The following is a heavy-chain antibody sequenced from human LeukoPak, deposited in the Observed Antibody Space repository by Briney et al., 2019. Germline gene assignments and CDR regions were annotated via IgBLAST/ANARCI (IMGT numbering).Heavy chain of an antibody. D-gene: IGHD3-22*01. Sequence: ASVKVSCKASGYTFTSYYMHWVRQAPGQGLEWMGIINPSGGSTSYAQKFQGRVTMTRDMSTSTVYMELSSLRSEDTAVYYCARAGLNGAGLSYYDSSGYYYAAFDIWGQGTMVTVSS. CDR3: ARAGLNGAGLSYYDSSGYYYAAFDI. V-gene: IGHV1-46*01. J-gene: IGHJ3*02. CDR2: INPSGGST. CDR1: GYTFTSYY.